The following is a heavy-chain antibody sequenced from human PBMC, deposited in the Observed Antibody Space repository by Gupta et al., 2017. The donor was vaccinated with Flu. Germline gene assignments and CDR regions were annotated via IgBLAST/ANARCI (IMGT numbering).Heavy chain of an antibody. D-gene: IGHD6-19*01. Sequence: EVQLLESGGGLVQPGGSLRLSCAASGFTFSSYAMSWVRQAPGKGLEWVSAISGSGGSTYYADSVKGRFTISRDNAKNTLYLQMNRLRAEDTAVYYGANRLQQWLVHDWGQGTLVTVSS. J-gene: IGHJ4*02. V-gene: IGHV3-23*01. CDR3: ANRLQQWLVHD. CDR2: ISGSGGST. CDR1: GFTFSSYA.